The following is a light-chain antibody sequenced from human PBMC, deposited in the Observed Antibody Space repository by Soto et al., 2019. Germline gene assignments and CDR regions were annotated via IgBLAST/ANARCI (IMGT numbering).Light chain of an antibody. CDR1: QSISSW. V-gene: IGKV1-5*01. CDR3: QQYNSYSGGT. CDR2: DAS. J-gene: IGKJ1*01. Sequence: DIQMTQSPSTLSASVGDRVTITCRASQSISSWLAWYQQKPGKAPKLLIYDASSLESEVPSRFSGSGSGTEFTLTISSLQPDDFATYYCQQYNSYSGGTFGQGTKVDIK.